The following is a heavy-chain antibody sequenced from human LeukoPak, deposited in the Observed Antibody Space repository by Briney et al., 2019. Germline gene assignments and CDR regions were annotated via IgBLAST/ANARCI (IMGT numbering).Heavy chain of an antibody. Sequence: GGSLRLSCAASGFTISEYGMQWYRQAPGKGLEWVAYISHPGTIKNYADSVKGRFTISRDNSKNTLYLQMSSLTPEDTAMYYCAKVGPGSCPQYGQHWGQGTLVSVSS. CDR1: GFTISEYG. CDR2: ISHPGTIK. J-gene: IGHJ1*01. V-gene: IGHV3-30*18. CDR3: AKVGPGSCPQYGQH. D-gene: IGHD3-10*01.